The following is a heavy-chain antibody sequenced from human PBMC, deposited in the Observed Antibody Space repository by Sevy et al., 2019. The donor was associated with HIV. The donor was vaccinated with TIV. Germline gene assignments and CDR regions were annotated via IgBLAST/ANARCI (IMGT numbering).Heavy chain of an antibody. CDR3: ATSSAGVNWFDP. CDR2: FDPEDGET. V-gene: IGHV1-24*01. J-gene: IGHJ5*02. Sequence: ASVKVSCKVSGYTLTELSMHWVRQAPGKGLEWMGGFDPEDGETIYAQKFKGRVTMTEDTSTDTAYMELSSLRSEDTAVYYCATSSAGVNWFDPWGQGTLVTVSS. D-gene: IGHD6-13*01. CDR1: GYTLTELS.